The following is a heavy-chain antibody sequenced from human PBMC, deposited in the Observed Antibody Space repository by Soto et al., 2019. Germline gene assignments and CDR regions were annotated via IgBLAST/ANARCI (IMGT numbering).Heavy chain of an antibody. V-gene: IGHV5-51*01. D-gene: IGHD4-4*01. CDR3: ARIRGDSNWGSYYYYMEV. Sequence: GESLKISCKGSGYSFTSYWIGWVRQMPGKGLEWMGIIYPGDSDTRYSPSFQGQVTISADKSISTAYLQWSSLKASDTALYYCARIRGDSNWGSYYYYMEVWGKGNTVTVSS. CDR1: GYSFTSYW. J-gene: IGHJ6*03. CDR2: IYPGDSDT.